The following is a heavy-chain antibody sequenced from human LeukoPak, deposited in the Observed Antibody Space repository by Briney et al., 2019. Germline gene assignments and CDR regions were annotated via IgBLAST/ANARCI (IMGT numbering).Heavy chain of an antibody. CDR3: ARVYGDYLYYYYYYYMDV. CDR2: IYYSGST. Sequence: SQTLSRTCTVSGGSISSGGYYWSWIRQHPGKGLEWIGYIYYSGSTYYNPSLKSRVTISVDTSKNQFSLKLSSVTAADTAVYYCARVYGDYLYYYYYYYMDVWGKGTTVTVSS. J-gene: IGHJ6*03. CDR1: GGSISSGGYY. D-gene: IGHD4-17*01. V-gene: IGHV4-31*03.